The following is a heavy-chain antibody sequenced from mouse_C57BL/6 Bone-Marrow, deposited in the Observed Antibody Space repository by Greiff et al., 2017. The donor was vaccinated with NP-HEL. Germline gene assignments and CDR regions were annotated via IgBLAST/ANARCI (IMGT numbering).Heavy chain of an antibody. CDR2: ICWDDDK. V-gene: IGHV8-8*01. J-gene: IGHJ4*01. CDR3: ELAYYAMDY. CDR1: GFSLSTFGMG. Sequence: QVQLKESGPGLLQPSQSLSLSCSFSGFSLSTFGMGVGWTRQPSGMGLEWLAHICWDDDKYYNPALKSRLTIFKDTSKNQVFLKIANVDTADTATYYCELAYYAMDYWGQGTSVTVSS.